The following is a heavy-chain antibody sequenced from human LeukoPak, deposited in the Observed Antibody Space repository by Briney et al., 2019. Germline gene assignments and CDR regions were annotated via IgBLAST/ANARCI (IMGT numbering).Heavy chain of an antibody. CDR3: AREEQWPVPGDAFDI. CDR2: TYYRSKWYN. D-gene: IGHD6-19*01. Sequence: SQTLSLTCAISGDSVSSNSAAWNWIRQSPSRGLEWLGRTYYRSKWYNDYAVSVKSRITINQDTSKNQFSLQLNSVTPEDTAKYYCAREEQWPVPGDAFDIRGQGTMVTVSS. V-gene: IGHV6-1*01. CDR1: GDSVSSNSAA. J-gene: IGHJ3*02.